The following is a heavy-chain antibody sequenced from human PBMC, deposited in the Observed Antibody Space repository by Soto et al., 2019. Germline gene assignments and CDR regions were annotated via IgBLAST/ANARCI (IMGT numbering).Heavy chain of an antibody. CDR3: AKDFPRYPNGEDDY. J-gene: IGHJ4*02. CDR1: GFTFSSYG. D-gene: IGHD3-10*01. CDR2: ISYDGSNK. V-gene: IGHV3-30*18. Sequence: QVQLVESGGGVVQPGRSLRLSCAASGFTFSSYGMHWVRQAPGKGLEWVAAISYDGSNKYYADSVKGRFTISRDNSKNTLYLQMNSLRAEDTAVYYCAKDFPRYPNGEDDYWGQGTLVTVSS.